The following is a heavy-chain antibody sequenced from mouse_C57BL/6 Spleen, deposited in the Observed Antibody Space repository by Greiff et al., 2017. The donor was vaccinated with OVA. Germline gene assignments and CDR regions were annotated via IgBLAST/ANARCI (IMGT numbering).Heavy chain of an antibody. V-gene: IGHV3-1*01. CDR2: ISYSGST. D-gene: IGHD2-5*01. CDR3: ANSNYDYAMDY. Sequence: EVKLQESGPGMVKPSQSLSLTCTVTGYSITSGYDWHWIRHFPGNKLEWMGYISYSGSTNYNPSLKSRISITHDTSKNHFFLKLNSVTTEDTATYYCANSNYDYAMDYWGQGTSVTVSS. CDR1: GYSITSGYD. J-gene: IGHJ4*01.